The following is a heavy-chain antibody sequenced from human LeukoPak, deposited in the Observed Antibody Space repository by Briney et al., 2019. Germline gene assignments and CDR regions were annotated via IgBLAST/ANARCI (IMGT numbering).Heavy chain of an antibody. CDR2: ISYDGSNK. V-gene: IGHV3-30*18. Sequence: GSLRLSCAASGFTFSSYGMHWVRQAPGKGLEWVAVISYDGSNKYYADSVKGRFTISRDNSKNTLYLQMNSLRAEDTAVYYCAKLTYYYGSGSYYNGETYDYWGQGTLVTVSS. CDR1: GFTFSSYG. D-gene: IGHD3-10*01. CDR3: AKLTYYYGSGSYYNGETYDY. J-gene: IGHJ4*02.